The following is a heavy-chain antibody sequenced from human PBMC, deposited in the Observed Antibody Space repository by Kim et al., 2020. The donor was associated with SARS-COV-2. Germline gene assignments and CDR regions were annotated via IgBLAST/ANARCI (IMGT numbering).Heavy chain of an antibody. CDR2: IYYSGST. Sequence: PSETLSLTCTVSGGSISSSSYYWGWIRQPPGKGLEWIGSIYYSGSTYYNPSLKSRVTISVDTSKNQFSLKLSSVTAADTAVYYCARRLGGWRNYGMDVWGQGTTVTVSS. CDR3: ARRLGGWRNYGMDV. CDR1: GGSISSSSYY. J-gene: IGHJ6*02. D-gene: IGHD6-19*01. V-gene: IGHV4-39*01.